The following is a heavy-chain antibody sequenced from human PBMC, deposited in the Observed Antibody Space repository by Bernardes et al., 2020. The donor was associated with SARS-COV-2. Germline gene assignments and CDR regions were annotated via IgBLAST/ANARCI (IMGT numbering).Heavy chain of an antibody. CDR2: IYYSGST. Sequence: SETLSLTCTVSGGSISSYYWSWIRQPPGKGLEWIGYIYYSGSTNYNPSLKSRVTISVDTSKNQFSLKLSSVTAADTAVYYCARGGAYCGGDCGGYFDYWGQGTLVTVSS. CDR1: GGSISSYY. CDR3: ARGGAYCGGDCGGYFDY. D-gene: IGHD2-21*02. V-gene: IGHV4-59*01. J-gene: IGHJ4*02.